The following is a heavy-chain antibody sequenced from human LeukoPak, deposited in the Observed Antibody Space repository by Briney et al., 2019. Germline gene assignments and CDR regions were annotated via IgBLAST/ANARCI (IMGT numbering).Heavy chain of an antibody. J-gene: IGHJ4*02. CDR2: IYHSGST. V-gene: IGHV4-39*07. CDR1: GGSISSRSYY. Sequence: SETLSLTCTVSGGSISSRSYYWGWVRQPPGKGLGWMGSIYHSGSTNYSPSLKSRVTISVDKSKNQFSLKLSSVPAAGPAWYFCCRDGDNYCDYWGQGTLVTVSS. D-gene: IGHD5-24*01. CDR3: CRDGDNYCDY.